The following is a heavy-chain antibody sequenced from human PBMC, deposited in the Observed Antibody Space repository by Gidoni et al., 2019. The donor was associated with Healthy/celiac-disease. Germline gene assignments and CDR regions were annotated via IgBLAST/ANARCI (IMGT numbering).Heavy chain of an antibody. CDR2: IIPILGTA. V-gene: IGHV1-69*19. Sequence: QVQLVQSGAEVKKPGSSVKVSCQASGGTFSRSAISWVRQAPGQGLEWMGGIIPILGTANYAQKFQGRVTITADESTSTAYMELSSLRSEDTAVYYCARGGIFGVVIGPGWFDPWGQGTLVTVSS. CDR1: GGTFSRSA. J-gene: IGHJ5*02. CDR3: ARGGIFGVVIGPGWFDP. D-gene: IGHD3-3*02.